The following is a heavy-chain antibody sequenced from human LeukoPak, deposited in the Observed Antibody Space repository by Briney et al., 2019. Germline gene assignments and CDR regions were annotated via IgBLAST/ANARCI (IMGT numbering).Heavy chain of an antibody. J-gene: IGHJ4*02. Sequence: ASVKVSCKASGYSFTSYAMHWVRQALGQRPEWMGWINVDSGNTKYSEKFQDRVTITRDTSAGTAYVELSRLSSGDTAIYYCARDHRANGKFVSATTFDFWGQGTLVTVSS. D-gene: IGHD2/OR15-2a*01. CDR3: ARDHRANGKFVSATTFDF. V-gene: IGHV1-3*01. CDR1: GYSFTSYA. CDR2: INVDSGNT.